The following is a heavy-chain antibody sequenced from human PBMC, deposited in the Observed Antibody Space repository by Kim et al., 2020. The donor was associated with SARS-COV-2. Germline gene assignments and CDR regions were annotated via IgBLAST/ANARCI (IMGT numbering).Heavy chain of an antibody. V-gene: IGHV3-21*01. CDR3: ARGGGNYYDSSGYYPNFDY. D-gene: IGHD3-22*01. CDR1: GFTFSSYS. J-gene: IGHJ4*02. CDR2: IISSSSYI. Sequence: GGSLRLSCAASGFTFSSYSMNWVRQAPGKGLEWVSSIISSSSYIYYSDSVTGRFTISRDNAKNSLYLQMNSLRAEDTAVYYCARGGGNYYDSSGYYPNFDYWGQGTLVTVSS.